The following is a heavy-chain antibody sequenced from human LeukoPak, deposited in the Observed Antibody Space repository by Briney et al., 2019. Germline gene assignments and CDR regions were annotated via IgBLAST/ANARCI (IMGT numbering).Heavy chain of an antibody. CDR3: ARHVGPYSPAGY. CDR2: IYYSGIT. D-gene: IGHD2-15*01. V-gene: IGHV4-39*01. CDR1: GGSISSSSYH. J-gene: IGHJ4*02. Sequence: SETLSLTCTVSGGSISSSSYHWGWIRQPPGKGLEWIGSIYYSGITYYNPSLKSRVTISVDTSKNQFSLRLSSVTAADTAVYYCARHVGPYSPAGYWGQGTVVTVSS.